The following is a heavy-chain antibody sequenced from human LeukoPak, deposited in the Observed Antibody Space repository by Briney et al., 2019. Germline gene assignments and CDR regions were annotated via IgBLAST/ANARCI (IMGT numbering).Heavy chain of an antibody. CDR1: GGSISSSGYY. D-gene: IGHD6-13*01. J-gene: IGHJ6*03. CDR3: ARGRPSSSYPYYYYYYYMDV. CDR2: IYYSGST. V-gene: IGHV4-39*07. Sequence: SETLSLTCTVSGGSISSSGYYWGWIRQPPGKGLEWIGSIYYSGSTYYNPSLKSRVRLSVDTSKNQFSLKLNSVTAADTAVYYCARGRPSSSYPYYYYYYYMDVWGKGTTVTVSS.